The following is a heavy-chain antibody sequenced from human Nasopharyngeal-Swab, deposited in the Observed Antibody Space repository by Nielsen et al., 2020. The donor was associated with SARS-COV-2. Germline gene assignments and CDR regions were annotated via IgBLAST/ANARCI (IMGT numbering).Heavy chain of an antibody. CDR2: IYPGDSDT. V-gene: IGHV5-51*01. CDR3: ARLRFNWLLGYYYYYMDV. D-gene: IGHD3-9*01. J-gene: IGHJ6*03. CDR1: GYSFSTYW. Sequence: GGSLKISCRGSGYSFSTYWIAWVRQMPGKGLEWMGVIYPGDSDTRYSPSFQGRVNISAAQAINTAYLQWDSLQASDTALYYCARLRFNWLLGYYYYYMDVWGTGTTVTVSS.